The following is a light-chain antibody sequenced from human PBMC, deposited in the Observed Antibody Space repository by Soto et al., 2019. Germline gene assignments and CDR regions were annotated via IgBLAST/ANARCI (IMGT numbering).Light chain of an antibody. Sequence: DIQITQSPSTLSACVGDRVIITCRASQNITNWLAWYQQRPGKAPELLIYTASVLESGVPSRFSGSGSGTEFALTISSXQPDDLATYHCQQYHSYPLTFGGGTKVDIK. CDR2: TAS. V-gene: IGKV1-5*03. CDR3: QQYHSYPLT. J-gene: IGKJ4*01. CDR1: QNITNW.